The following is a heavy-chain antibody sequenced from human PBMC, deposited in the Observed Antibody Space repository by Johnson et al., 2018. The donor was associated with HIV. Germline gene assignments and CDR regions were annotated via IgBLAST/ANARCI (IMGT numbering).Heavy chain of an antibody. V-gene: IGHV3-7*01. CDR3: AKEDCSAIVCSDDGFHL. Sequence: VLLVESGGGLVQPGGSLRLSCAASGFTFTNYWMSWVRQAPGKGLEWVANIKQDGSEKYYVDSVKGRFTVSRDSSKTTLFLQMKSLRPEDTAVYFWAKEDCSAIVCSDDGFHLWGQGTMVTLSS. CDR2: IKQDGSEK. J-gene: IGHJ3*01. D-gene: IGHD2-15*01. CDR1: GFTFTNYW.